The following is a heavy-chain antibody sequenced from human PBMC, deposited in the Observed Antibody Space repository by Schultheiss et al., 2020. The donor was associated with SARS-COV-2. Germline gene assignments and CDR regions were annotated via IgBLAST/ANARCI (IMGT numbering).Heavy chain of an antibody. V-gene: IGHV3-23*01. CDR2: ISGSGSTT. CDR1: GFAFRSYA. Sequence: GESLKISCAASGFAFRSYAMSWVRQAPGKGLEWVSTISGSGSTTYYADSVKGRFTISRDNSKNTLYLQMNGLRAEDTAEYYCTNVERHNYWGQGTLVTVSS. CDR3: TNVERHNY. J-gene: IGHJ4*02. D-gene: IGHD1-1*01.